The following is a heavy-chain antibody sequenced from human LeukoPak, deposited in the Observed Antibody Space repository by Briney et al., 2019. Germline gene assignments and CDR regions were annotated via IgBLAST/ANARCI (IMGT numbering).Heavy chain of an antibody. CDR1: GFTFSSYG. Sequence: PGGSLRLSCAASGFTFSSYGMHWVRQAPGKGLEWVAVISYDGSNKYYADSVKGRFTISRDNSKNTLYLQMNSLRAEDTAVYYCARARLGIVMVNRARFDPWGQGTLVTVSS. D-gene: IGHD3-22*01. V-gene: IGHV3-30*03. J-gene: IGHJ5*02. CDR2: ISYDGSNK. CDR3: ARARLGIVMVNRARFDP.